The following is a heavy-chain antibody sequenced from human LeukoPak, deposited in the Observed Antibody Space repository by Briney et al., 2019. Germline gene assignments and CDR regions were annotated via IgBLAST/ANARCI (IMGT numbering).Heavy chain of an antibody. V-gene: IGHV3-30*18. D-gene: IGHD4-17*01. Sequence: GRSLRLSCAASGFTFSNYAMHWVRQAPGKGLEWVADTLYDGSNKYYADSVKGRFTVSRDNSKNMLWLQMNSLGADDTAVYYCAKDHDYGDPGYYFDYWGQGALVTVSS. CDR2: TLYDGSNK. J-gene: IGHJ4*02. CDR1: GFTFSNYA. CDR3: AKDHDYGDPGYYFDY.